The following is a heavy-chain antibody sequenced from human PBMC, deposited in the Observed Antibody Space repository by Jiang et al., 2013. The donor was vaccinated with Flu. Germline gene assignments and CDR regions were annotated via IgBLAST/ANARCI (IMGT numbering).Heavy chain of an antibody. CDR1: GGSISSTKW. CDR2: VYHSGHT. J-gene: IGHJ5*01. V-gene: IGHV4-4*02. D-gene: IGHD6-6*01. CDR3: ARDGRYSSSFGWFDS. Sequence: GSGLVKPSGTLSLTCAVSGGSISSTKWWSWVRQFPGKGLEWIGEVYHSGHTNYSPSLKSRVSISVDESKNQFSLKLSSVTAADTAVYYCARDGRYSSSFGWFDSWGQGTLVTVSS.